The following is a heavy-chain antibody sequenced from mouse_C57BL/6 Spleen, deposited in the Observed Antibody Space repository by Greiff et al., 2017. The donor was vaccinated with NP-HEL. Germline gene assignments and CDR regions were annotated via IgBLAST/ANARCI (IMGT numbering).Heavy chain of an antibody. V-gene: IGHV5-4*03. J-gene: IGHJ2*01. D-gene: IGHD1-1*01. CDR2: LSDGGSYT. CDR1: GFTFSSYA. Sequence: EVKLVESGGGLVKPGGSLKLSCAASGFTFSSYAMSWVRQTPEKRLEWVATLSDGGSYTYYPDNVKGRFTISRDNAKNNLYLQMSHLKSEDTAMYYCAKFNYGSSKGYFDYWGQGTTLTVSS. CDR3: AKFNYGSSKGYFDY.